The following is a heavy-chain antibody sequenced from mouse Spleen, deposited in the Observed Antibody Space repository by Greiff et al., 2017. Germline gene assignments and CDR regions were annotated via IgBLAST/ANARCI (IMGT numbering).Heavy chain of an antibody. D-gene: IGHD2-3*01. CDR2: ISSGGSYT. V-gene: IGHV5-9-1*01. J-gene: IGHJ3*01. CDR3: ARSYDGYPWFAY. CDR1: GFTFSSYA. Sequence: EVKLVESGGGLVKPGGSLKLSCAASGFTFSSYAMSWVRQTPEKRLEWVATISSGGSYTYYPDSVKGRFTISRDNAKNTLYLQMSSLRSEDTAMYYCARSYDGYPWFAYWGQGTLVTVSA.